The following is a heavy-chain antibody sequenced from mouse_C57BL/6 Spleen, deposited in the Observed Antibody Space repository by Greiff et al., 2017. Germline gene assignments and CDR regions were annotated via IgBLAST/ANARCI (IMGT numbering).Heavy chain of an antibody. J-gene: IGHJ1*03. V-gene: IGHV1-82*01. CDR2: IYTGDGAN. CDR3: AISLGRGNFDV. Sequence: QVQLQQSGPELVKPGASVKISCKASGYAFSSSWMNWVKQRPGKGLEWIGRIYTGDGANNYNGKFKGKATLTADKSSSTAYMQLSSLTSEDSAVYFCAISLGRGNFDVWGTGTTVTVSS. D-gene: IGHD4-1*01. CDR1: GYAFSSSW.